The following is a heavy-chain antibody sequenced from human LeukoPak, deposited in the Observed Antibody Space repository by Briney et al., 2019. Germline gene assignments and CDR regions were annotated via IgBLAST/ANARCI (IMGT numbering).Heavy chain of an antibody. CDR3: ARFPFSGSGSYYPEDFYYYGMDV. V-gene: IGHV1-8*02. J-gene: IGHJ6*02. CDR1: GYTFTSYG. CDR2: MNPNSGNT. Sequence: ASVKVSCKASGYTFTSYGISWVRQAPGQGLEWMGWMNPNSGNTGYAQKFQGRVTMTRNTSISTAYMELSSLRSEDTAVYYCARFPFSGSGSYYPEDFYYYGMDVWGQGTTVTVSS. D-gene: IGHD3-10*01.